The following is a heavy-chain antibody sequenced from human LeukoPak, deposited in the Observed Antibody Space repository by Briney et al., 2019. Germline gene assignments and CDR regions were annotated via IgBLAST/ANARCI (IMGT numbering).Heavy chain of an antibody. J-gene: IGHJ4*02. CDR3: AKDMWRVRGVSDY. CDR1: GYTFTSYD. Sequence: ASVKVSCKASGYTFTSYDINWVRQATGQGPEWMGWMNPNSGNTDYAQKLQGRVTMTTDTSTSTAYMELRSLRSDDTAVYYCAKDMWRVRGVSDYWGQGTLVTVSS. CDR2: MNPNSGNT. D-gene: IGHD3-10*01. V-gene: IGHV1-8*01.